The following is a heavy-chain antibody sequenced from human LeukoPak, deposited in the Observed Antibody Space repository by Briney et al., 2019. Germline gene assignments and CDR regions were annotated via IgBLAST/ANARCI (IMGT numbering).Heavy chain of an antibody. Sequence: GGSLRLSCAASGFTFSSYSMNWVRQAPGKGLEWVSSISSSSSYIYYADSVKGRSTISRDNAKNTLYLQMNSLRAEDTAVYYCAKDLGVVVAANWFDPWGQGTLVTVSS. CDR3: AKDLGVVVAANWFDP. CDR2: ISSSSSYI. J-gene: IGHJ5*02. D-gene: IGHD2-15*01. V-gene: IGHV3-21*01. CDR1: GFTFSSYS.